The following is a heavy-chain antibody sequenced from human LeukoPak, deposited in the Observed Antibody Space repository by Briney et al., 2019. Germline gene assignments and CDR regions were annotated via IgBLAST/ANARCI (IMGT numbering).Heavy chain of an antibody. CDR3: ARGGLLGVKANWFVP. J-gene: IGHJ5*02. Sequence: SETLSLTCTVSGGSISSYYWSWIRQPPGKGLEWFGYIYYSGSTNYNPSLKSRVTISVDTSKNQFSLKLSSVTAADTAVYYCARGGLLGVKANWFVPWGQGTLVTVSS. V-gene: IGHV4-59*01. CDR2: IYYSGST. CDR1: GGSISSYY. D-gene: IGHD3-10*01.